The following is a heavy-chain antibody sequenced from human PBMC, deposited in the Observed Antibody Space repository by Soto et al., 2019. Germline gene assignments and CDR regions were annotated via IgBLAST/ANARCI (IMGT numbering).Heavy chain of an antibody. CDR1: GFTFSSYS. V-gene: IGHV3-21*01. CDR3: ASDLNHHPGGDY. D-gene: IGHD3-10*01. J-gene: IGHJ4*02. Sequence: EVQLVESGGGLVKPGGSLRLSCAASGFTFSSYSMNWVRQAPGKGLEWVSSISSSSSYIYYADSVKGRFTISRDNAKNSLYLQMNSLRAEDTAVYYCASDLNHHPGGDYWGQGTLVTVSS. CDR2: ISSSSSYI.